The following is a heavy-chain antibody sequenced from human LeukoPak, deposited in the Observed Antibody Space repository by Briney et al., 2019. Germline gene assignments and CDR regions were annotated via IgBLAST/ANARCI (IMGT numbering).Heavy chain of an antibody. D-gene: IGHD3-10*01. CDR2: IYTSGST. Sequence: SETLSLTCTVSGVSISSYWWTWIRQPAGKGLEWIGRIYTSGSTNYNPSLESRVTMSVDTSKNQFSLKLSSVTAADTALYYCARETGSGSYDYYGQGTLVTVSS. J-gene: IGHJ4*02. CDR3: ARETGSGSYDY. CDR1: GVSISSYW. V-gene: IGHV4-4*07.